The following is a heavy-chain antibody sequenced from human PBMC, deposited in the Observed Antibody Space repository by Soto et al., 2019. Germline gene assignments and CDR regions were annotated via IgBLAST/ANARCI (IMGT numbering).Heavy chain of an antibody. CDR2: IIPIFGTA. Sequence: QVQLVQSGAEVKKPGSSVKVSCKASGGTFSSYAISWVRQAPGQGLEWMGGIIPIFGTANYAQKFQGRVTITADESTRTAYMELSSLRSEDTAVYYCARMAGCGGDCYPNLYWYFDLWGRGTLVTVSS. CDR1: GGTFSSYA. D-gene: IGHD2-21*02. J-gene: IGHJ2*01. V-gene: IGHV1-69*12. CDR3: ARMAGCGGDCYPNLYWYFDL.